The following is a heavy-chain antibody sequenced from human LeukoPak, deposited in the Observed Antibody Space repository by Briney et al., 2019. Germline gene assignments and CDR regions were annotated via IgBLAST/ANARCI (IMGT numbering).Heavy chain of an antibody. CDR3: ARGGRYNILTGFRRDRHDAFDI. Sequence: GGSLRLSCAASGFTLSSYNMNWVRQAPGKGLEWASSISSSSSYIYYADSVKGRFTISRDNARNSLYLQMNSLRAEDTAVYYCARGGRYNILTGFRRDRHDAFDIWGQGTLVTVSS. V-gene: IGHV3-21*01. CDR2: ISSSSSYI. CDR1: GFTLSSYN. J-gene: IGHJ3*02. D-gene: IGHD3-9*01.